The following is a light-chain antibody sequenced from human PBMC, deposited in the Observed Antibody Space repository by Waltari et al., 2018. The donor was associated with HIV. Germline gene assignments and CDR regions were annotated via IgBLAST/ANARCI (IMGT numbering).Light chain of an antibody. CDR1: EDIDNY. J-gene: IGKJ5*01. CDR2: CAS. CDR3: QQLSTYPIT. V-gene: IGKV1-9*01. Sequence: DIQLPQSPSFLSASVGDRVTITCRASEDIDNYLAWYQQRPGKAPKLQIYCASTLQSGVPSRFSGSGSGTEFTLTISSLQPEDFATYFCQQLSTYPITFGQGTRLEIK.